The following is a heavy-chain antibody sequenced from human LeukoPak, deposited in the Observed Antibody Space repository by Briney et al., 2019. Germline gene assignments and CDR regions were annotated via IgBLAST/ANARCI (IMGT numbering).Heavy chain of an antibody. CDR1: GFTFSSYG. V-gene: IGHV3-30*18. CDR2: ISYDGSNK. D-gene: IGHD3-22*01. J-gene: IGHJ4*02. CDR3: AKETYYYESSGYFLLEY. Sequence: PGGSLRLSCAASGFTFSSYGMHWVRQAPGKGLEWVAVISYDGSNKYYADSVKGRFTISRDNSKNTLYLQMNSLRAEDTAVYYCAKETYYYESSGYFLLEYWGQGTLVTVSS.